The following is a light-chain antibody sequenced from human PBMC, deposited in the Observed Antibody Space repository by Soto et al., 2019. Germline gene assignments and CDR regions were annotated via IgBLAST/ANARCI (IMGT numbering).Light chain of an antibody. V-gene: IGKV3-15*01. CDR3: QQYNNWPPWT. J-gene: IGKJ1*01. CDR2: GAS. Sequence: EIVMTQSPATLSVSPGERATLSCRASQNVSSNLAWYQQKPGQAPRLLIYGASTRATGIPARFSGSGSGTEFTLTISSLQSEDFAVYYCQQYNNWPPWTFGHGTKVEIK. CDR1: QNVSSN.